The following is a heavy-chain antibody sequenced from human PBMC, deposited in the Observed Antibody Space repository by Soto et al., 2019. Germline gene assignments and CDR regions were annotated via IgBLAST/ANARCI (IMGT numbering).Heavy chain of an antibody. D-gene: IGHD2-2*02. Sequence: GGSLRLSCAASGFTFSSYAMSWVRQAPGKGLEWVSAISGSGGSTYYADSVKGRFTISRDNSKNTLYLQMNSLRAEDTAVYYCAKVSSLYTPSTGSLNWFDPWGQGTLVTVSS. CDR2: ISGSGGST. CDR3: AKVSSLYTPSTGSLNWFDP. V-gene: IGHV3-23*01. CDR1: GFTFSSYA. J-gene: IGHJ5*02.